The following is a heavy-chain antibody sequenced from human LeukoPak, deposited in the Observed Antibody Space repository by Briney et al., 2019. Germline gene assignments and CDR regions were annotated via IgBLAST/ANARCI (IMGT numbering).Heavy chain of an antibody. CDR2: LYHSDSA. V-gene: IGHV4-59*04. Sequence: PSETLSLTCTVSGGSISSYYWVWIRQPPGRGLEWIGSLYHSDSAYYNTSLRSRVSMSVDTSKNQFSLTLSFVTAADTAVYYCARGQISGSYRVDYWGQGTLVTVSS. J-gene: IGHJ4*02. CDR1: GGSISSYY. D-gene: IGHD1-26*01. CDR3: ARGQISGSYRVDY.